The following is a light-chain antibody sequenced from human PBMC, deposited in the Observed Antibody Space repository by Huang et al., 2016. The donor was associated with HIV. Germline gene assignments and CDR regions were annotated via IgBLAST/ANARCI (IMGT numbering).Light chain of an antibody. J-gene: IGKJ5*01. CDR2: AAS. Sequence: IQLTQSPSSLSASVGDRVTITCRASQGIRSHVSWYQLKPGKAPKLLIYAASTLRSGVPSRFSGSGSGTDFTLTISSLQPDDFASYYCQQLNTYPITFGQGTRLEIK. V-gene: IGKV1-9*01. CDR1: QGIRSH. CDR3: QQLNTYPIT.